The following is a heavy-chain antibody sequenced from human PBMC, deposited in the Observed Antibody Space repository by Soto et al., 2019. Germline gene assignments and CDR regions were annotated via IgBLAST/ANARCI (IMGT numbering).Heavy chain of an antibody. CDR3: AKGGSRLNTGSEPYCFDC. D-gene: IGHD5-12*01. Sequence: GGSLILSCAASGFTFSSHAMSWVRQAPGKGLEWVSGVSSSGNTYYADSVKGRFTISRDNSKSTLSLQVNSLRVEDTAVYYCAKGGSRLNTGSEPYCFDCWGQGTLVTVSS. CDR2: VSSSGNT. J-gene: IGHJ4*02. CDR1: GFTFSSHA. V-gene: IGHV3-23*01.